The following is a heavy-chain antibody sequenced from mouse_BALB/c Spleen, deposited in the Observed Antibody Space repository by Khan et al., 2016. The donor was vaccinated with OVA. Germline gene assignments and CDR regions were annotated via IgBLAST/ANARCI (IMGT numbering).Heavy chain of an antibody. CDR1: GYIFTNYV. J-gene: IGHJ2*01. D-gene: IGHD4-1*01. CDR2: FNRYNGGT. Sequence: VQLKESGPELVKPYASVTMSCKPSGYIFTNYVLHWVKQKPAQSLQGIVCFNRYNGGTKYNEKFKGKATLASDKSSIPAYLELSSLTTEDTAVYYCARGNWQSYYVDYWGQGTTLTLST. V-gene: IGHV1S136*01. CDR3: ARGNWQSYYVDY.